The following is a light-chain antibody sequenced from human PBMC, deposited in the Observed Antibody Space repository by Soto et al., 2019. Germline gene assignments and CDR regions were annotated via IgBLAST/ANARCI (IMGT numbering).Light chain of an antibody. CDR1: QSVNSIY. V-gene: IGKV3-20*01. Sequence: DILLTQSPASLSLSPGERATLSCRASQSVNSIYLAWYQQKPGQAPKLLIYGASSMATGIPDRFSGSGSGTDFTLTISSLQPEDFAMYYCQQNYGTPRTFGQGTKVDIK. J-gene: IGKJ1*01. CDR2: GAS. CDR3: QQNYGTPRT.